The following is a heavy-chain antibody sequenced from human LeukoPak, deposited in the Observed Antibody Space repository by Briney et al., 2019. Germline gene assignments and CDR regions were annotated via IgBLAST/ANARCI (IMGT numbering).Heavy chain of an antibody. Sequence: ASVRVSCKASGYPFTSFEINWVRQATGQGLEWMGWMNPNSGNTGYAQNFQGRVTITTNTSISTAYLELSSLRSEDTAVFHCARGTPQGGLDIWGQGTMVTVSS. V-gene: IGHV1-8*01. D-gene: IGHD1-26*01. J-gene: IGHJ3*02. CDR1: GYPFTSFE. CDR3: ARGTPQGGLDI. CDR2: MNPNSGNT.